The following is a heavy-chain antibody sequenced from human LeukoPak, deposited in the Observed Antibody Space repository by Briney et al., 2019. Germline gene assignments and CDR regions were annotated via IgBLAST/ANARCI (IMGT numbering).Heavy chain of an antibody. CDR2: IYPGDSDT. V-gene: IGHV5-51*01. J-gene: IGHJ4*02. CDR1: GYRFVTNW. Sequence: GESLNSPWKPPGYRFVTNWFSGSRQMPGKGLEWMGIIYPGDSDTRYSPSFQGQATISADKSISTAYLQWSSLQASDTAMYYCARRVGYFYFDYWGQGTLVTVSS. D-gene: IGHD2/OR15-2a*01. CDR3: ARRVGYFYFDY.